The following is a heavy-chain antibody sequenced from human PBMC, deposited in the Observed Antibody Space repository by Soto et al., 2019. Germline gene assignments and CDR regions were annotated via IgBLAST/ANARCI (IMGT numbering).Heavy chain of an antibody. CDR1: GDSVSSNNIA. V-gene: IGHV6-1*01. CDR2: TYYRSKWYN. CDR3: ARDVSYLGGPTAFDY. Sequence: PSQTLSRTCAVSGDSVSSNNIAWNWLRQSPSRGLEWLGRTYYRSKWYNDYAVSVKSRITINPDTSKNQFSLQLNSVTPEDTAVYYCARDVSYLGGPTAFDYWGQGTLVTVSS. D-gene: IGHD3-16*01. J-gene: IGHJ4*02.